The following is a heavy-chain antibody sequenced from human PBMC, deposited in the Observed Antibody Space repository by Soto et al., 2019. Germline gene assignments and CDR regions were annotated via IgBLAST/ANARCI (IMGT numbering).Heavy chain of an antibody. J-gene: IGHJ3*01. V-gene: IGHV3-74*01. Sequence: EVQLVESEGGLVQPGGSLRLCYAASGFTFSYYWMHWVRQAPGQGLVWVSRIHSDGSSTTYADSVKGRFTISRDNAKNTLYLQMNSLRAEDTAVYYCARGDKGAFDLWGQGTMVTVSS. CDR3: ARGDKGAFDL. CDR1: GFTFSYYW. D-gene: IGHD2-21*02. CDR2: IHSDGSST.